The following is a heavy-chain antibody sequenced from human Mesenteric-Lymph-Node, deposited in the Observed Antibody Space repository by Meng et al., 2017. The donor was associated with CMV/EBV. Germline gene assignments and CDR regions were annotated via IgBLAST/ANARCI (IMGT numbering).Heavy chain of an antibody. CDR3: ARDRHYYDSSGCFDY. D-gene: IGHD3-22*01. J-gene: IGHJ4*02. CDR2: IGGGGGST. CDR1: GFTSSSYA. V-gene: IGHV3-23*01. Sequence: GESLKISCAASGFTSSSYAMSWVRQAPGKGLERVSAIGGGGGSTYYTDSVKGRFTISRDNAKNSLYLQMNSLRAEDTAVYYCARDRHYYDSSGCFDYWGQGTLVTVSS.